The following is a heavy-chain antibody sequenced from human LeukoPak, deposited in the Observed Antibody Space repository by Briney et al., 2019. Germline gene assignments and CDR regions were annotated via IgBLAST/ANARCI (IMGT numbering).Heavy chain of an antibody. J-gene: IGHJ6*03. D-gene: IGHD2-15*01. Sequence: SETLFLTCAVYGGSFSGYYWSWIRQPPGKGLEWIGEINHSGSTNYNPSLKSRVTISVDTSKNQFSLKLSSVTAADTAVYYCARGRSDCSGGSCYPYYMDVWGKGTTVTVSS. V-gene: IGHV4-34*01. CDR1: GGSFSGYY. CDR3: ARGRSDCSGGSCYPYYMDV. CDR2: INHSGST.